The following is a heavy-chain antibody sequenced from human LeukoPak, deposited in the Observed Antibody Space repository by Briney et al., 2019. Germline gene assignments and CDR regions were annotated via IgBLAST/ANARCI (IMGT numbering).Heavy chain of an antibody. Sequence: SETLSLTCTVSGGSIRSSYYYWGWIRQPPGKGLEWIGSIYDSGSTYYNPSLKSRVTISVDTSKNQFSLKLSSVTAADTAVYYCARLTAATGWFDPWGQGTLVTVSS. J-gene: IGHJ5*02. V-gene: IGHV4-39*07. CDR3: ARLTAATGWFDP. D-gene: IGHD2-15*01. CDR1: GGSIRSSYYY. CDR2: IYDSGST.